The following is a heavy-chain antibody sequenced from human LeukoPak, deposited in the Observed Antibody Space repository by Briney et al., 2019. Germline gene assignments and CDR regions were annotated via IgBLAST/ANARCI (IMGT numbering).Heavy chain of an antibody. J-gene: IGHJ4*02. CDR2: IYPGDSDT. D-gene: IGHD3-16*02. CDR1: GYTFSTYW. CDR3: ARRRGLSSYYFDY. Sequence: GESLKISCKGSGYTFSTYWIGWVRQMPGKGLEWMGIIYPGDSDTRYSPSFQGQVTISADKSISTAYLQWSSLKASDTAMYYCARRRGLSSYYFDYWGQGTLVTVSS. V-gene: IGHV5-51*01.